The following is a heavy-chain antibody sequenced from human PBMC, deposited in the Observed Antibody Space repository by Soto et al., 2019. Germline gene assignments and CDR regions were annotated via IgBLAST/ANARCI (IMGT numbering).Heavy chain of an antibody. CDR3: ARGSVVASPRFDN. CDR1: GGSISSGGYY. V-gene: IGHV4-31*03. D-gene: IGHD2-15*01. J-gene: IGHJ4*02. Sequence: QVQLQESGPGLVKPSQTLSLTCTVSGGSISSGGYYWSWIRQHPGKGLEWIGYIYYSGSTYYNPSLKCRVTIAVDTSKNQFSLKLSSVTAADTAVYYCARGSVVASPRFDNGCQGTLVTVTS. CDR2: IYYSGST.